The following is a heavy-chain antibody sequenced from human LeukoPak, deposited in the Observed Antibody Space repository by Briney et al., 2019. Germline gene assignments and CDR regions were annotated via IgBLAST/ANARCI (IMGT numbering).Heavy chain of an antibody. CDR2: ISSSSSYI. J-gene: IGHJ4*02. V-gene: IGHV3-21*01. Sequence: TGGSLSLSCTTSGFNFRPYWMGGVRQAPGKGREWVSSISSSSSYIYYADSVKGRFTISRDNAKNSLYLQMNSLRAEDTAVYYCARENHGNHDNWGQGTLVTVSS. CDR3: ARENHGNHDN. D-gene: IGHD1-14*01. CDR1: GFNFRPYW.